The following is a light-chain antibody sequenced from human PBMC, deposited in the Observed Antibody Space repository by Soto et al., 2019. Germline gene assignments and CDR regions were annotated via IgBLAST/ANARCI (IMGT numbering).Light chain of an antibody. J-gene: IGKJ2*01. V-gene: IGKV1-8*01. CDR3: QQYYSYPYT. CDR1: QGISSY. CDR2: AAS. Sequence: AIRMTQSPSSFSASTGDRVTITCRASQGISSYLAWYQQKPGKAPKLLIYAASTLQSGVPSRFSGSGSGTDCTLTISCLQSEYFATYYGQQYYSYPYTFGQGTKLEIK.